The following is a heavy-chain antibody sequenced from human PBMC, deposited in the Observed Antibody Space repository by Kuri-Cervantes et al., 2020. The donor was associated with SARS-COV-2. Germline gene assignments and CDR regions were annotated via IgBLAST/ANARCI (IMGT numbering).Heavy chain of an antibody. CDR2: INHSGST. Sequence: SETLSLTCAVYGGSFSGYSWSWIRQPPGKGLEWIGEINHSGSTNYNPSLKSRVTISVDTSKNQFSLKLSSVTAADTAVYYCARRRRNDFWSGYYPYYFDYWGQGTLVTVSS. J-gene: IGHJ4*02. D-gene: IGHD3-3*01. CDR3: ARRRRNDFWSGYYPYYFDY. CDR1: GGSFSGYS. V-gene: IGHV4-34*01.